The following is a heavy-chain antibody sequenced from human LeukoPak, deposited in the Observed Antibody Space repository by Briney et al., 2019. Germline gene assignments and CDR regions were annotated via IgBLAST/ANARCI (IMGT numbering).Heavy chain of an antibody. V-gene: IGHV4-59*01. Sequence: PSETLSLTCTVSGGSISSYYWNWIRQPPGKGLEWIGYIYYSGNTGYNPSLKSRVTMSIDTSKNQFSLKMNSVTAADTAVYYCARGKGIAARKFNDYWGQGTLVTVSS. CDR1: GGSISSYY. J-gene: IGHJ4*02. CDR2: IYYSGNT. CDR3: ARGKGIAARKFNDY. D-gene: IGHD6-6*01.